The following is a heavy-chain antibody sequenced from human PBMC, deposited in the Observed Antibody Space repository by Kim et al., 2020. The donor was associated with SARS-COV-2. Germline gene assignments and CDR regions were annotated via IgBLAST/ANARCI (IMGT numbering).Heavy chain of an antibody. CDR3: TSAFNGVTDAFDF. J-gene: IGHJ3*01. CDR1: GGSLSNYY. Sequence: SETLSLTCTVSGGSLSNYYWSWIRQPPGKGLEWIGNIYNRGSPSFNPSLKSRVTISIDTSKNQFSLKLSSVTAADTAMYFCTSAFNGVTDAFDFWGQGTMVTVSS. CDR2: IYNRGSP. V-gene: IGHV4-59*08. D-gene: IGHD2-21*02.